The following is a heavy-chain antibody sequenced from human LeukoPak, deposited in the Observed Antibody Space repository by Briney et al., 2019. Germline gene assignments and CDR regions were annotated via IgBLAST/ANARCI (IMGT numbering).Heavy chain of an antibody. CDR2: IKSKTDGGTT. V-gene: IGHV3-15*01. CDR3: TTEAELYSSGWYFDY. CDR1: GFTFSNAW. Sequence: PGGSLRLPCAASGFTFSNAWMSWVRQAPGKGLEWVGRIKSKTDGGTTDYAAPVKGRFTISRDDSKNTLYLQMNSLKTEDTAVYYCTTEAELYSSGWYFDYWGQGTLVTVSS. D-gene: IGHD6-19*01. J-gene: IGHJ4*02.